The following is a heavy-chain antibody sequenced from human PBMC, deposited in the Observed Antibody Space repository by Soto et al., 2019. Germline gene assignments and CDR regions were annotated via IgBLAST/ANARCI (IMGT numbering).Heavy chain of an antibody. CDR1: GYTFTSYG. V-gene: IGHV1-18*01. Sequence: QVQLVQSGAEVKRPGASVEVSCKASGYTFTSYGISWVRQAPGQGLEWMGWISAYNGNTDYAQKFQGRVTMTTDTSTSTVYMERRSLRSDDTSMYYCARDRSTGDYWGQGTLVTVSS. CDR3: ARDRSTGDY. J-gene: IGHJ4*02. CDR2: ISAYNGNT.